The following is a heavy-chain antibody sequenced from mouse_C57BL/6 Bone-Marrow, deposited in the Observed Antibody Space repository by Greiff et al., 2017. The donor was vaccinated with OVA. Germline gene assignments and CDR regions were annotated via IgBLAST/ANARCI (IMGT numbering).Heavy chain of an antibody. CDR2: IDPSDSYT. J-gene: IGHJ4*01. CDR1: GYTFTSYW. Sequence: VQLQQPGAELVKPGASVKLSCKASGYTFTSYWMQWVKQRPGQGLEWIGEIDPSDSYTNYNQKFKGKATLTVDTSSSTAYMQLSSLTSEDSAVYYCAKSHYGYDGNYYAMDYWGQGTSVTVSS. V-gene: IGHV1-50*01. CDR3: AKSHYGYDGNYYAMDY. D-gene: IGHD2-2*01.